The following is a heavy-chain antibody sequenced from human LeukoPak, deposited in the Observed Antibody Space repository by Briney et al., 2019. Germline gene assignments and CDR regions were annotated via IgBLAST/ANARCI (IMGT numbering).Heavy chain of an antibody. D-gene: IGHD2-8*02. CDR1: GFTFSYFW. J-gene: IGHJ4*02. CDR3: ARFSDVSRESTGNY. CDR2: INPDGSGT. V-gene: IGHV3-74*01. Sequence: GGSLRLSCAASGFTFSYFWMTWVRQTPGKGLMWVSRINPDGSGTNYADSVKGRFTISRDNAKNTLYLQMDSLRAEDTAVYYCARFSDVSRESTGNYWGQGTLVTVSS.